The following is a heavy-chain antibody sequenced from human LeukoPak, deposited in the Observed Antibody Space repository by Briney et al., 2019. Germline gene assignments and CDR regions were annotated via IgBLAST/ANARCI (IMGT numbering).Heavy chain of an antibody. CDR2: INPNSGGT. Sequence: VASVKVSCKASGYTFTGYYMHWVRQAPGQGLEWMGWINPNSGGTNYAQKFQGRVTMTRDTSISTAYMELSRLRSDDTAVYYCARAQSYSSGWYGSWFDPWGQGTLVTVSS. J-gene: IGHJ5*02. D-gene: IGHD6-19*01. V-gene: IGHV1-2*02. CDR3: ARAQSYSSGWYGSWFDP. CDR1: GYTFTGYY.